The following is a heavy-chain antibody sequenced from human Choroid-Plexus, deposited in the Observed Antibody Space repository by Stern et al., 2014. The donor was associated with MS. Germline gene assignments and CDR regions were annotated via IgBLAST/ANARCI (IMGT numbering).Heavy chain of an antibody. V-gene: IGHV3-30*18. D-gene: IGHD2/OR15-2a*01. CDR2: VSYDGSNK. J-gene: IGHJ5*02. CDR3: AKDRQYLTYFFDH. CDR1: GFTFGSCA. Sequence: VQLVESGGGVVQPGRPLRLSCVASGFTFGSCAMHWVRQAPGKGLEWVAGVSYDGSNKYYADSVKGRFTISRDNSQNTLYMQMSILSPEDTAVYYCAKDRQYLTYFFDHWGQGSLVTVSS.